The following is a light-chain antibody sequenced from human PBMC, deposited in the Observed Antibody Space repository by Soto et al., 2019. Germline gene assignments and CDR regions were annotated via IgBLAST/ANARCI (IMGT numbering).Light chain of an antibody. CDR1: QSVSSN. J-gene: IGKJ1*01. CDR2: GAS. Sequence: EIVMTQSPATLSVSPGERATLSCRASQSVSSNLAWYQQKPGQAPRLLIYGASTRATGIPARFSGSGSGTEFTLTISSLQSEDFAVYYCQHYNNWPQTFGQGTKV. V-gene: IGKV3-15*01. CDR3: QHYNNWPQT.